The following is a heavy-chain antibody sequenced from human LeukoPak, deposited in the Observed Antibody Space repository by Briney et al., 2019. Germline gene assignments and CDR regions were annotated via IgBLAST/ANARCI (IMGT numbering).Heavy chain of an antibody. Sequence: PGGSLRLSCAASGFTFSSYWMHWVRQAPGKGLVWVSRINSDGSSTSYADSVKGRFTISRDNAKNTLYLQINSLRAEDTAVYYCAREDGSYPHKNFDYWGQGTLVTVSS. J-gene: IGHJ4*02. V-gene: IGHV3-74*01. CDR3: AREDGSYPHKNFDY. CDR1: GFTFSSYW. CDR2: INSDGSST. D-gene: IGHD1-26*01.